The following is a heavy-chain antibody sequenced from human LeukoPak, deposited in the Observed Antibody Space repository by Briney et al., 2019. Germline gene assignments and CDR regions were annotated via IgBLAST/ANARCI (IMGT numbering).Heavy chain of an antibody. Sequence: GASVKVSCKASGGTFSSYAISWVRQAPGQGLEWMGGIIPIFGTANYAQKFQGRVTITADESTSTAYMELSSLRSEDTAVYYCVEGRYFDWLFPLDYWGQGTLVTVSS. V-gene: IGHV1-69*13. J-gene: IGHJ4*02. CDR3: VEGRYFDWLFPLDY. CDR1: GGTFSSYA. D-gene: IGHD3-9*01. CDR2: IIPIFGTA.